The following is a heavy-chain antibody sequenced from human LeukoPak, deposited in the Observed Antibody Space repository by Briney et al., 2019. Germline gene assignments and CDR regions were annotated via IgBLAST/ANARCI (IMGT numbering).Heavy chain of an antibody. V-gene: IGHV3-7*01. CDR1: GFTFSNFW. Sequence: GGSLRLSCTASGFTFSNFWMGWVRQAPGKGLEWVANIKQDETEKFYLGSVKGRFTISRDNAKNSLYLQMNSLRVEDTAVYYCARDIGYCSNTSCSWFDPWGQGTLVTVSS. CDR3: ARDIGYCSNTSCSWFDP. CDR2: IKQDETEK. J-gene: IGHJ5*02. D-gene: IGHD2-2*03.